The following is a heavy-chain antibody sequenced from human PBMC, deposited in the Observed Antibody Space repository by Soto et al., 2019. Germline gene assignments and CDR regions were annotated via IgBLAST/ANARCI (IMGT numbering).Heavy chain of an antibody. V-gene: IGHV2-5*02. D-gene: IGHD3-10*01. CDR1: GFSLSTSGVG. CDR2: IYWDDDR. CDR3: TRIEKGSATYT. J-gene: IGHJ5*02. Sequence: QITLKESGPPLVNPTQTLTLTCTFSGFSLSTSGVGVGWIRQPPGKALEWLALIYWDDDRRYNPSLKSRLTISKDTSKSQVVLSMTNMDPVDTATYYCTRIEKGSATYTWGQGTLVTVSS.